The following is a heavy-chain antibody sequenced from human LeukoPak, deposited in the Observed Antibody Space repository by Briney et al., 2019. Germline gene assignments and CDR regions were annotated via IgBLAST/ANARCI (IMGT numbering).Heavy chain of an antibody. Sequence: PSETLSLTCTVSGGSISSPYWTWIRQPAGKGLEWIGRFYTSGIANYNPSLKSRVTMSVDTSKNQFSLKLSSVTAADTAVYYCARVGRTGSGSYYSYFDYWGQGTLVTVSS. CDR2: FYTSGIA. D-gene: IGHD3-10*01. CDR1: GGSISSPY. J-gene: IGHJ4*02. CDR3: ARVGRTGSGSYYSYFDY. V-gene: IGHV4-4*07.